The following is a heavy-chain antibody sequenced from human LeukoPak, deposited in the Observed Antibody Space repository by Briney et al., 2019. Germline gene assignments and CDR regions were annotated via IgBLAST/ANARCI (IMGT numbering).Heavy chain of an antibody. CDR2: ISSSSDYI. CDR3: ASASSGGSCYL. V-gene: IGHV3-21*01. D-gene: IGHD2-15*01. CDR1: GFTFSTNP. Sequence: GGSLRLSCAASGFTFSTNPMNWVRQAPGKGLEWVSHISSSSDYISYADSVKGRFTISRDNAKNSLYLQMNSLRAEDTAVYYCASASSGGSCYLWGQGTLVTVSS. J-gene: IGHJ5*02.